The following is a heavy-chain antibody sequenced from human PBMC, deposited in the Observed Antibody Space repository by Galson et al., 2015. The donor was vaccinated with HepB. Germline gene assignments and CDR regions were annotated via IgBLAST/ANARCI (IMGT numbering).Heavy chain of an antibody. J-gene: IGHJ6*02. V-gene: IGHV3-30-3*01. CDR1: GFTFSSYA. Sequence: SLRLSCAASGFTFSSYAMNWVRQAPGKGLEWVAVMSYDGSNKYYADSLKGRFTISRDNSKNTLYLQMNSLRAEDTAVYYCAREVRAATDYYYYGRDVWGQGTTVTVSS. CDR2: MSYDGSNK. D-gene: IGHD2-15*01. CDR3: AREVRAATDYYYYGRDV.